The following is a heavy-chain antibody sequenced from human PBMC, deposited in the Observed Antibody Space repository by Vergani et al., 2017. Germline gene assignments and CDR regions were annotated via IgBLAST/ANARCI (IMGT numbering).Heavy chain of an antibody. J-gene: IGHJ6*02. D-gene: IGHD6-13*01. CDR2: IRSKANSYAT. CDR1: GFTFSGSA. V-gene: IGHV3-73*01. Sequence: EVQLVESGGGLVQPGGSLKLSCAASGFTFSGSAMHWVRQASGKGLEWVGRIRSKANSYATAYAASVKGRFTISRDDSKNTAYLQMNSLRAEDTAVYYCAGGPPISSSWYYYGMDVWGQGTTVTVSS. CDR3: AGGPPISSSWYYYGMDV.